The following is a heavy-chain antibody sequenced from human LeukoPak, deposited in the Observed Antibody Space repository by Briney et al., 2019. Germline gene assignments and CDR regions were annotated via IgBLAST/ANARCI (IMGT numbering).Heavy chain of an antibody. CDR2: MNPNSGNT. J-gene: IGHJ6*03. CDR3: ARDLTRTTVTTVYYYYYMDV. CDR1: GYTFTSYD. D-gene: IGHD4-17*01. V-gene: IGHV1-8*02. Sequence: VASVKVSCKASGYTFTSYDINWVRQATGQGLEWMGWMNPNSGNTGYAQKFQGRVTMTRDMSTSTVYMELSSLRSEDTAVYYCARDLTRTTVTTVYYYYYMDVWGKGTTVTVSS.